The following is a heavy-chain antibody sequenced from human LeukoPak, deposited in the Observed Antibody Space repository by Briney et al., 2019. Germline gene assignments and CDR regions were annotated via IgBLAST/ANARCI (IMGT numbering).Heavy chain of an antibody. Sequence: GGSLRLSCAASGFTFSGYTIHWVRQAPGKVLEWVAVMSNDGSIKKYANSVKGRFTISRDNSKNTLYLQMDSLRAEDTAVYYCARERYYYDSSGYYIDYWGQGTLVTVSS. CDR3: ARERYYYDSSGYYIDY. D-gene: IGHD3-22*01. CDR1: GFTFSGYT. V-gene: IGHV3-30-3*01. J-gene: IGHJ4*02. CDR2: MSNDGSIK.